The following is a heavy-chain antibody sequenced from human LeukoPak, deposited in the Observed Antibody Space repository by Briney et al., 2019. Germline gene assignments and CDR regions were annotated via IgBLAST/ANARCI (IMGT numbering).Heavy chain of an antibody. V-gene: IGHV4-30-2*01. CDR1: GGSISSGGYS. D-gene: IGHD3-22*01. J-gene: IGHJ5*02. CDR2: IYHSGST. CDR3: ARADSSGPNWFDP. Sequence: SQTLSLTCAVSGGSISSGGYSWSWIRQPPGKGLEWIGYIYHSGSTYYNPSLKSRVTISVDRSKNQFSLKLSSVTAADTAVYYCARADSSGPNWFDPLGPGNPGHRLL.